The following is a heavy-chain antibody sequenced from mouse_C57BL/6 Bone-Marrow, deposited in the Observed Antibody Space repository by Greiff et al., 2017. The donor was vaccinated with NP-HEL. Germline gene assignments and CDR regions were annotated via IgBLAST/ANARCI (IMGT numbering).Heavy chain of an antibody. V-gene: IGHV5-6*01. CDR2: ISSGGSYT. CDR1: GFTFSSYG. J-gene: IGHJ3*01. CDR3: ARPYYYGSSRAWFAY. D-gene: IGHD1-1*01. Sequence: EVQLVESGGDLVKPGGSLKLSCAASGFTFSSYGMSWVRQTPDKRLEWVATISSGGSYTYYPDSVKGRFTISRDNAKNTLYLQMSSLKSEDTAMYYCARPYYYGSSRAWFAYWAKGLWSLSLQ.